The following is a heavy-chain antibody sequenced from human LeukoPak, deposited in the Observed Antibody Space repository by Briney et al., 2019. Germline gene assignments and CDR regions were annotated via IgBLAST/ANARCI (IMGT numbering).Heavy chain of an antibody. CDR1: GYTFTGYY. CDR3: AREGTYYDFWSGYYTYYYYYMDV. Sequence: ASVKVSCKASGYTFTGYYMHWVRQAPGQGLEWMGWINPNSGGTNYAQKFQGRVTMTRDTSISTAYMELSRLRSVDTAVYYCAREGTYYDFWSGYYTYYYYYMDVWGKGTTVTVSS. CDR2: INPNSGGT. J-gene: IGHJ6*03. V-gene: IGHV1-2*02. D-gene: IGHD3-3*01.